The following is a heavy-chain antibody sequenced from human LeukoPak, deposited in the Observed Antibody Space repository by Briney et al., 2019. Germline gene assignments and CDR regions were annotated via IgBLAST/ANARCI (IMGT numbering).Heavy chain of an antibody. D-gene: IGHD2-21*01. CDR1: GFAFDIYW. CDR2: ISGSGGST. Sequence: GGSLRLSCAASGFAFDIYWMTWVRQAPGKGLEWVSAISGSGGSTYYADSVKGRFTISRDNSKNTLYLQMNSLRAEDTAVYYCANGPSVFGFDYWGQGTLVTVSS. CDR3: ANGPSVFGFDY. V-gene: IGHV3-23*01. J-gene: IGHJ4*02.